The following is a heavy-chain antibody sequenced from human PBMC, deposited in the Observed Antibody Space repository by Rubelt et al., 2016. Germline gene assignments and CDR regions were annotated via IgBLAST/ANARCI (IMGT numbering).Heavy chain of an antibody. CDR2: INLGGSS. D-gene: IGHD5-18*01. J-gene: IGHJ4*02. Sequence: QVQLQQGGAGLLKPSETLSLTCAVYGGSFSGYYWSWIRQPPGKGLEWIGEINLGGSSNYNPSLKTRVTISVDTSKNQFSLTVNSGPAADTAIYSFAGLGPKWIQQRPFDYWGQGSLVIVSS. CDR1: GGSFSGYY. V-gene: IGHV4-34*02. CDR3: AGLGPKWIQQRPFDY.